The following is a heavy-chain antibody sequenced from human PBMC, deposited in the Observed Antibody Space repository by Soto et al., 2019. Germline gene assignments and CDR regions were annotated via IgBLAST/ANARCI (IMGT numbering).Heavy chain of an antibody. V-gene: IGHV4-4*02. J-gene: IGHJ4*02. CDR1: GGSISSSNW. CDR3: ARGGGDYTPKFFDD. Sequence: QVQLQESGPGLVKPSGTLSLTCAVSGGSISSSNWWSWVRQPPGKGLEWIGEIYHSGSTNYNPSLKRRVTXXVXTXXNHGALKLSSVTAADTAVYYCARGGGDYTPKFFDDWGQGTLVTVSS. CDR2: IYHSGST. D-gene: IGHD4-17*01.